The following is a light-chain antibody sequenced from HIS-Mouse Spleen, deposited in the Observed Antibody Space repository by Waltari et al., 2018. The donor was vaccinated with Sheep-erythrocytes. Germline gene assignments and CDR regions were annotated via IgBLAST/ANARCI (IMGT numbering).Light chain of an antibody. J-gene: IGLJ3*02. V-gene: IGLV2-11*01. Sequence: QSALTQPRSVSGSPGQSVTIPCTGTSSDVGGYNYVSWYQQHPGKAPKLMIYDVSKRPSGVPDRFSGSKSGNTASLTISGLQAEDEADYYCCSYTSSSTWVFGGGTKLTVL. CDR3: CSYTSSSTWV. CDR2: DVS. CDR1: SSDVGGYNY.